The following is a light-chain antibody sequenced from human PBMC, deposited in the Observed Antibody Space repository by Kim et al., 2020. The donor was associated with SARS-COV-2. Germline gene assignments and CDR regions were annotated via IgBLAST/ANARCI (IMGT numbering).Light chain of an antibody. CDR2: GAS. J-gene: IGKJ2*01. Sequence: SLAPGDRDTHSCRASQSVSSYLAWYQQKPGQAPRLLIHGASSRATGIPDRFSGSGSGTDFTLTISRLEPEDFAVYYCQQYGFSPNTFGQGTKLEIK. CDR3: QQYGFSPNT. CDR1: QSVSSY. V-gene: IGKV3-20*01.